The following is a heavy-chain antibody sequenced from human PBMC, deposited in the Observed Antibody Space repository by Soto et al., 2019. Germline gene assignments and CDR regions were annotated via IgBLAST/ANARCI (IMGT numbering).Heavy chain of an antibody. Sequence: GASVKVSCKASGYTFTGYYMHWVRLAPGQGLEWMGWINPNSGGTNYAQKFQGRVTMTRDTSISTAYMELSRLRSDDTAVYYCARERGIAAAGTADRSFDPWGQGTLVTVSS. CDR1: GYTFTGYY. J-gene: IGHJ5*02. D-gene: IGHD6-13*01. CDR3: ARERGIAAAGTADRSFDP. V-gene: IGHV1-2*02. CDR2: INPNSGGT.